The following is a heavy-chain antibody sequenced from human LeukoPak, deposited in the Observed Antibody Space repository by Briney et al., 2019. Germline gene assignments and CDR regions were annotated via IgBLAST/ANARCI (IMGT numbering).Heavy chain of an antibody. CDR1: GGSFSGYY. D-gene: IGHD3-22*01. J-gene: IGHJ3*02. Sequence: SETLSLTCAVYGGSFSGYYWSWIRQPPGKGLEWIGEINHSGGTNYNPSLKSRVTISVDTSKNQFSLKLSSVTAADTAVYYCARGRFFYYDSSGYYRHHAFDIRGQGTMVTVSS. CDR3: ARGRFFYYDSSGYYRHHAFDI. CDR2: INHSGGT. V-gene: IGHV4-34*01.